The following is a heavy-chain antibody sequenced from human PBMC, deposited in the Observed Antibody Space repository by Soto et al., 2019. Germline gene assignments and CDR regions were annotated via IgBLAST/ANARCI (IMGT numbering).Heavy chain of an antibody. CDR1: GYTFTSYG. Sequence: ASVKVSCKASGYTFTSYGISWVRQAPGQGLEWMGWISAYNGNTNYAQKLQGRVTMTTDTSTSTAYMELRSLRSDDTAVYYCASLNSIWCGEPNYGMHVCGQGTTVTVS. CDR2: ISAYNGNT. D-gene: IGHD3-10*01. CDR3: ASLNSIWCGEPNYGMHV. V-gene: IGHV1-18*04. J-gene: IGHJ6*02.